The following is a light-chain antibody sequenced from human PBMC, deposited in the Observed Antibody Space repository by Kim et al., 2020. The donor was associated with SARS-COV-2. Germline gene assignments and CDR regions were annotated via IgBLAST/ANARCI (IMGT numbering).Light chain of an antibody. CDR3: QQYYSTPLT. V-gene: IGKV4-1*01. CDR2: WAS. J-gene: IGKJ4*01. Sequence: RSTTNCMSSQSLFHSSNNKTSLAWYQLKPGQSPRLLIYWASTRESGVPDRFSGGGSGTDFTLTISSLQAGDVAVYVCQQYYSTPLTFSGGTRVEI. CDR1: QSLFHSSNNKTS.